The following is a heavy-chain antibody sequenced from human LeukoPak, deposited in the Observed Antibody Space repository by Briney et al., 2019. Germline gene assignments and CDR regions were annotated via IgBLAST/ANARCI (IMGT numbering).Heavy chain of an antibody. CDR2: INPNSGGT. CDR1: GYTFTGYY. Sequence: ASVKVSCKASGYTFTGYYMHWVRQAPGQGLEWMGWINPNSGGTNYAQKLQGRVTMTTDTSTSTVYMELSSLRPEDTAVYYCARDRGEPALYDYWGQGTLVTVSS. CDR3: ARDRGEPALYDY. D-gene: IGHD1-26*01. J-gene: IGHJ4*02. V-gene: IGHV1-2*02.